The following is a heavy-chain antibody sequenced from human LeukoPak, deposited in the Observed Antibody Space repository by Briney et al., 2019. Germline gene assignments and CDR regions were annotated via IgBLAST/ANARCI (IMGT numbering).Heavy chain of an antibody. V-gene: IGHV1-18*01. Sequence: GASVKVSCKASGYTLTSYGISWVRQAPGQGLEWMGWISAYNGNTRYAQKLQGRVTMTTDSSTSTAYMELRSLRSEDTAVYYCARDNSVRDEAWWFNPWGQGTLVTVSS. CDR3: ARDNSVRDEAWWFNP. CDR2: ISAYNGNT. J-gene: IGHJ5*02. CDR1: GYTLTSYG. D-gene: IGHD5-24*01.